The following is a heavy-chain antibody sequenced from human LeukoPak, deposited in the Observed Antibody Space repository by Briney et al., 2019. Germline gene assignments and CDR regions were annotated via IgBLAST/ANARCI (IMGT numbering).Heavy chain of an antibody. V-gene: IGHV1-69*05. Sequence: SVKVSCKASGGTFGSYAISWVRQAPGQGLERMGGIIPIFGTANYAQKFQGRVTITTDESTSTAYMELSSLRSEDTAVYYCARDSLAVAGTFDYWGQGTLVTVSS. D-gene: IGHD6-19*01. CDR2: IIPIFGTA. CDR3: ARDSLAVAGTFDY. J-gene: IGHJ4*02. CDR1: GGTFGSYA.